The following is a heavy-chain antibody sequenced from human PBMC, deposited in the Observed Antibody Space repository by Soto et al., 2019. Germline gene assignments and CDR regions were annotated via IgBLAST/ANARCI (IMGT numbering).Heavy chain of an antibody. CDR3: ATDLGGGGTFDD. Sequence: QVQLVESGGGVVQPGRSLRLSCAASGFTFSSYGMHWVRQAPGKGLEWVAVISYDGSRKYYADSVKGRFTVSRDNSKKTLSLLMDSLRAEDTAVYHCATDLGGGGTFDDWGQGTLVTVSS. D-gene: IGHD3-16*01. CDR2: ISYDGSRK. J-gene: IGHJ4*02. CDR1: GFTFSSYG. V-gene: IGHV3-30*03.